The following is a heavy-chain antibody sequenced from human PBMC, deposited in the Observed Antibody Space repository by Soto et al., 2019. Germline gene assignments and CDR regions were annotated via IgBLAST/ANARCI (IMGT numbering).Heavy chain of an antibody. CDR1: GFTFSNSA. Sequence: GGSLRRSCAASGFTFSNSAMTWVRQALGKGPEWVSSIGRTNNTHYADSVKGRLAISRDNSQNTLYLQMNSLTAEDTAVYCCAKVDAYSYRTDHWGQGTLVTVSS. D-gene: IGHD3-16*02. V-gene: IGHV3-23*01. CDR2: IGRTNNT. J-gene: IGHJ4*02. CDR3: AKVDAYSYRTDH.